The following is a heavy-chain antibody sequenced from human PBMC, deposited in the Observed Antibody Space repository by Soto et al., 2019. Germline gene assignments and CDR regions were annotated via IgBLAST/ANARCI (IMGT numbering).Heavy chain of an antibody. CDR1: GDSVSSNSAA. CDR2: TYYRSKWYN. D-gene: IGHD6-13*01. V-gene: IGHV6-1*01. CDR3: ARAPIAYRSSWYDLDI. J-gene: IGHJ4*02. Sequence: SQTLSLTCAISGDSVSSNSAAWNWIRQSPSRGLEWMGRTYYRSKWYNDYAVSVKSRITINPDTSKNQFSLQLNSVTPEDTAVYYCARAPIAYRSSWYDLDIWGQGTLVTVSS.